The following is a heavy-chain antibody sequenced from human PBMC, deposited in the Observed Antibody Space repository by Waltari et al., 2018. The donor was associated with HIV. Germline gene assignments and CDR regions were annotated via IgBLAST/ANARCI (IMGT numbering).Heavy chain of an antibody. CDR3: AKSPGTWSTRD. Sequence: QVQLVQSGAEGKKPGASVKVYCKASGYTCTSYYIHWVRQAPGQGLEWMGWINPNSGGTNYTQKFQGRVTMTRATSITTAYMELSRLRSDDTAVYYCAKSPGTWSTRDWGQGTLVTVSS. V-gene: IGHV1-2*02. J-gene: IGHJ4*02. CDR1: GYTCTSYY. D-gene: IGHD1-1*01. CDR2: INPNSGGT.